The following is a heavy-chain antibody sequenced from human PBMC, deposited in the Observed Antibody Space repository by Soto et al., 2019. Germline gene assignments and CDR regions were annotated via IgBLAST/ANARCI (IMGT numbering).Heavy chain of an antibody. Sequence: SVQVSSKASGGTFSSYAISWVRQAPGQGPEWMGGIIPIFGTANYAQKSQGRVTITADKSISTAYLQWSSLKASDTAMYYCARQARRIAAADHVDYWGQGALVTVSS. V-gene: IGHV1-69*06. CDR3: ARQARRIAAADHVDY. CDR1: GGTFSSYA. CDR2: IIPIFGTA. D-gene: IGHD6-13*01. J-gene: IGHJ4*02.